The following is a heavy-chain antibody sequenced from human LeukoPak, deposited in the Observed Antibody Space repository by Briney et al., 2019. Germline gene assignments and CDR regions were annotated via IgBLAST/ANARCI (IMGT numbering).Heavy chain of an antibody. D-gene: IGHD6-19*01. CDR2: IYYSGST. V-gene: IGHV4-39*01. CDR3: ARLVVAVAGTGYFDY. CDR1: VGSIWSSSDY. Sequence: PSETLSLTCTLSVGSIWSSSDYWGWIRQPPGKGLEWIGSIYYSGSTYYNASLKSQGTISVDTAKNKFSLKLNTMTAADTAVYFCARLVVAVAGTGYFDYWGQGTLVTVSS. J-gene: IGHJ4*02.